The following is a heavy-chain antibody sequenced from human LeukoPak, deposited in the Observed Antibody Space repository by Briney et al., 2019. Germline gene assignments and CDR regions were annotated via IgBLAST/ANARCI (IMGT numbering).Heavy chain of an antibody. Sequence: SETLSLTCTVSGGSISSYYWSWIRQPAGKGLEWIGRIYTSGSTNYNPSLKSRVTMSVDTSKNQFSLKLSSVTAADTAVYYCARDWDYYDSSGLDYWGQGTLVTVSS. CDR2: IYTSGST. D-gene: IGHD3-22*01. CDR3: ARDWDYYDSSGLDY. J-gene: IGHJ4*02. CDR1: GGSISSYY. V-gene: IGHV4-4*07.